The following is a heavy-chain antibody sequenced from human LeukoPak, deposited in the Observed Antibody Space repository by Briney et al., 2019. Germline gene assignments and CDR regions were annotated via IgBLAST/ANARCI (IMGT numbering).Heavy chain of an antibody. CDR1: GDSVSSNSAA. V-gene: IGHV6-1*01. Sequence: SQTLSLTCALSGDSVSSNSAAWNWIRQSQSRGFEWLGRTYYRSKWRNDYAVSVKSRITINPDTSKNQFSLQLKSVTPEDAAVYYCVGEGGMAEAAFDYWGQGTLVTVSS. CDR3: VGEGGMAEAAFDY. CDR2: TYYRSKWRN. D-gene: IGHD6-19*01. J-gene: IGHJ4*02.